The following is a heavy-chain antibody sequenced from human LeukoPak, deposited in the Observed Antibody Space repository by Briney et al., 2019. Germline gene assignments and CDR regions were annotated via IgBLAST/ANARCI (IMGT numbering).Heavy chain of an antibody. D-gene: IGHD2-15*01. Sequence: SVKVSCKASGGTFSSYAISWVRQAPGQGLEWMGGIIPIFGTANYAQKFQGRVTITADKSTSTAYMELSSLRSEDTAVYYCARGVRCSGGSCYSENLDYWGQGTLVTVSS. CDR2: IIPIFGTA. J-gene: IGHJ4*02. CDR3: ARGVRCSGGSCYSENLDY. V-gene: IGHV1-69*06. CDR1: GGTFSSYA.